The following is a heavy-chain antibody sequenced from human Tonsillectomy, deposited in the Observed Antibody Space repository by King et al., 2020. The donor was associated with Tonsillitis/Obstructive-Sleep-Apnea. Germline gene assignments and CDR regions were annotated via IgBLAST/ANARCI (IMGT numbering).Heavy chain of an antibody. D-gene: IGHD6-13*01. Sequence: VQLQESGPGLVKPSETLSLTCTVSGGSISSYYWSWIRQPPGKGLEWIGYIYYSGSTNYNPSLKSRVTISVDTSKNQFFLKLSSVTAAATAVYYCARSSAAAGPGNYGMDVWGQGTTVTVSS. CDR1: GGSISSYY. CDR3: ARSSAAAGPGNYGMDV. CDR2: IYYSGST. V-gene: IGHV4-59*01. J-gene: IGHJ6*02.